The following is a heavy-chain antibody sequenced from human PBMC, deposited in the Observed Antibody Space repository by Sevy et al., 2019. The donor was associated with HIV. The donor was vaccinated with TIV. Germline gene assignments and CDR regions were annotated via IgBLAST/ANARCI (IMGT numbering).Heavy chain of an antibody. D-gene: IGHD2-2*01. CDR3: ARVRRRCSSTSCYVFDY. CDR2: IYHSGST. J-gene: IGHJ4*02. CDR1: GYSISSGYY. V-gene: IGHV4-38-2*01. Sequence: SETLSLTCAVSGYSISSGYYWGWIRQPPRKGLVWIGSIYHSGSTYYNPSLKSRVTISVDTSKNQFSLKLSSVTAADTAVYYCARVRRRCSSTSCYVFDYWGQGTLVTV.